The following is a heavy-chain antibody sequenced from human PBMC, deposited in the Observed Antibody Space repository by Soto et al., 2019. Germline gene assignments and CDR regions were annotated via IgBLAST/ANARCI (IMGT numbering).Heavy chain of an antibody. D-gene: IGHD3-3*01. CDR2: IYYTGST. CDR1: GVSMSSGDYY. J-gene: IGHJ5*02. Sequence: PSETLSLTCTVSGVSMSSGDYYWTWIRQPPGKGLEWIGYIYYTGSTYYNPSLKSRLTISVDTSKKQFSLKLTSVTAADTAVYYCARTFTIFEVVTSNWVDPWGQGTLVTVSS. CDR3: ARTFTIFEVVTSNWVDP. V-gene: IGHV4-30-4*01.